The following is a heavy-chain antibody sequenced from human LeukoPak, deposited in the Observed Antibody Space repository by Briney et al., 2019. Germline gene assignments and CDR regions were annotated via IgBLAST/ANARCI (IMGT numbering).Heavy chain of an antibody. CDR1: GGSFSGYY. J-gene: IGHJ4*02. Sequence: PSETLSLTCAVYGGSFSGYYWSWIRQPPGRGLEWIGEINHSGSTNYNPSLKSRVTISVDTSKNQFSLKLSSVTAADTAVYYCARSDDFWSGYPNVVYYFDYWGQGTLVTVSS. D-gene: IGHD3-3*01. CDR2: INHSGST. V-gene: IGHV4-34*01. CDR3: ARSDDFWSGYPNVVYYFDY.